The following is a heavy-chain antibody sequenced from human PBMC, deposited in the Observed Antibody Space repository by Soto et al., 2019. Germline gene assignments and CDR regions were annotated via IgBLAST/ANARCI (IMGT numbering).Heavy chain of an antibody. CDR2: ISGRGETV. D-gene: IGHD3-22*01. J-gene: IGHJ4*02. CDR1: GFTFSDYY. CDR3: GKMLSTAYYDPECF. Sequence: GSLRLSCAASGFTFSDYYMSWIRQAPGKGLEWISYISGRGETVYYADSVKGRFTVSRDNTKRSVFLQRNDLRAEDSALYLCGKMLSTAYYDPECFWGPGTPVTVSS. V-gene: IGHV3-11*01.